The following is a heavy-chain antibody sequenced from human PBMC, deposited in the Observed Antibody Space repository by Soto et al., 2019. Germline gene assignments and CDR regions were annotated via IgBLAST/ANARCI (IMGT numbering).Heavy chain of an antibody. CDR3: ARGGATWAFDY. D-gene: IGHD1-26*01. CDR2: ISSSSRYI. J-gene: IGHJ4*02. V-gene: IGHV3-21*01. CDR1: GFTFSSYS. Sequence: EVQLVESGGGLVKPGGSLRLSCAASGFTFSSYSMNWVRQAPGKGLEWVSSISSSSRYIYYADSVKGRFTISRDNAKNSLYLQMNSLRAEDRAVYYCARGGATWAFDYWGQGTLVTVSS.